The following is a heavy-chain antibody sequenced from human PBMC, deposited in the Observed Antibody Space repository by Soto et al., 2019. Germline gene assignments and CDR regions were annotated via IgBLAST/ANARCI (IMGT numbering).Heavy chain of an antibody. CDR2: ISAHNDNT. CDR1: GYTFTSYG. D-gene: IGHD1-1*01. J-gene: IGHJ4*02. CDR3: ARGRYGDY. Sequence: QVHLVQSGAEVRKPGASVKVSCKGSGYTFTSYGIAWVRQAPGQGLEWVGWISAHNDNTNYAQKVQGRVTVTRDTSTSTAYMELRNLRSDDTAVYYCARGRYGDYWGQGALVTVSS. V-gene: IGHV1-18*01.